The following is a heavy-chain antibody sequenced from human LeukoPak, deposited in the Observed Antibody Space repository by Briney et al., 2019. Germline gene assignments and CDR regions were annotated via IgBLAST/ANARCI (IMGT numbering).Heavy chain of an antibody. J-gene: IGHJ4*02. Sequence: GGSLRLSCVTSGFTSSTYAMSWVRQAPGKGLEWVANMNQDGSEKYYVDSVKGRFTISRDNPKNTLYLQMNSLRAEDTAIYYCAKVVQYTASTGTGLESWGQGTLVTVSS. D-gene: IGHD6-13*01. CDR2: MNQDGSEK. CDR1: GFTSSTYA. CDR3: AKVVQYTASTGTGLES. V-gene: IGHV3-7*01.